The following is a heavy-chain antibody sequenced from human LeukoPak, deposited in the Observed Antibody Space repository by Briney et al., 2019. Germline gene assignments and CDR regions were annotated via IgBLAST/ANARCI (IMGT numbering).Heavy chain of an antibody. V-gene: IGHV1-8*03. D-gene: IGHD3-22*01. Sequence: GASVKVSCKASGYTFTSYGISWVRQAPGQGLEWMGWMNPNSGNTGYAQKFQGRVTITMNTSISTAYMELSSLTSEDTAVYYCARGPYTHYDSSGDYYNWFDPWGQGTLVTVSS. CDR2: MNPNSGNT. J-gene: IGHJ5*02. CDR1: GYTFTSYG. CDR3: ARGPYTHYDSSGDYYNWFDP.